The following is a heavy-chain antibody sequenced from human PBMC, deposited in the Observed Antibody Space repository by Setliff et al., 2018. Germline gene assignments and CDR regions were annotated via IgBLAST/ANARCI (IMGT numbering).Heavy chain of an antibody. J-gene: IGHJ3*02. CDR2: INHSGST. D-gene: IGHD6-19*01. CDR3: ARDPLGEIAVAGHDAFDI. Sequence: ASETLSLTCAVYGGSFSGYYWSWIRQPPGKGLEWIGVINHSGSTNYNPSLKSRVTISVDTSKNQFSLKLSSVTAADTAVYYCARDPLGEIAVAGHDAFDIWGQGTMVTVSS. V-gene: IGHV4-34*01. CDR1: GGSFSGYY.